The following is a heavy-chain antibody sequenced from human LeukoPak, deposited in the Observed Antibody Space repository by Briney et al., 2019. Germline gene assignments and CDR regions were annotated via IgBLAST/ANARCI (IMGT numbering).Heavy chain of an antibody. Sequence: PGGSLRLSCAASGLTFSSYSMNWVRQAPGKGLEWVSSISSSSSYIYYADSVKGRFTISRDSAKNSLYLQMNSLRAEDTAVYYCARVGYCSGGSCPVGVTHDAFDIWVQGTMVTVSS. CDR3: ARVGYCSGGSCPVGVTHDAFDI. CDR2: ISSSSSYI. D-gene: IGHD2-15*01. CDR1: GLTFSSYS. V-gene: IGHV3-21*01. J-gene: IGHJ3*02.